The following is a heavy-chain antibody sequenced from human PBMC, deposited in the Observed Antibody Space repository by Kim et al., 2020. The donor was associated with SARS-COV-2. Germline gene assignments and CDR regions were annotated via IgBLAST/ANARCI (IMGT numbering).Heavy chain of an antibody. J-gene: IGHJ4*02. D-gene: IGHD6-19*01. CDR2: ISYDGRTK. CDR1: GFTFSSYG. Sequence: GGSLRLSCAASGFTFSSYGMHWVRQAPGKGLEWVAVISYDGRTKYYADSVKGRFTISRDNSKSTLDLQMNSLRAEDTAVYFCAKGLRAVAGTMLQYFDYWGQGTLVTVSS. CDR3: AKGLRAVAGTMLQYFDY. V-gene: IGHV3-30*18.